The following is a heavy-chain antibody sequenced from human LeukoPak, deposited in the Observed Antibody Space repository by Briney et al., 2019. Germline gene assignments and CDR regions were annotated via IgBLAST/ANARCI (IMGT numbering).Heavy chain of an antibody. V-gene: IGHV3-48*04. CDR1: GFTFSDYN. CDR3: ARSLRRTFRFSGYDSHAFDI. D-gene: IGHD5-12*01. J-gene: IGHJ3*02. Sequence: GGSLRLSCAASGFTFSDYNMNWVRQAPGKGLEWISYISSSSTTIYYADSVKGRFTISRDNAKNSLYLQMNSLRAEDTALYYCARSLRRTFRFSGYDSHAFDIWGQGTMVTVSS. CDR2: ISSSSTTI.